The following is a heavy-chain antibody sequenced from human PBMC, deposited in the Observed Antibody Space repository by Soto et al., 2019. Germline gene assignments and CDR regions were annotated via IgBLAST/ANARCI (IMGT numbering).Heavy chain of an antibody. J-gene: IGHJ3*02. CDR1: GFNIRNYY. CDR3: ARAQPGGNSAAFDI. D-gene: IGHD2-21*02. V-gene: IGHV3-11*06. Sequence: XGYLRLTSAAAGFNIRNYYMGWIRQAPGKGLEWVSYMSSSSSYTNYADSVKGRFTISRDNAKNSLYLQMNSLRAEDTAVYYCARAQPGGNSAAFDIWGQGTIVTVSS. CDR2: MSSSSSYT.